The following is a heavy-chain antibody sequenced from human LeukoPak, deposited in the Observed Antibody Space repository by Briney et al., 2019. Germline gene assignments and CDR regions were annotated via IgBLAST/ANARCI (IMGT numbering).Heavy chain of an antibody. CDR1: GFTFSSYD. J-gene: IGHJ4*02. CDR3: EKVLTSSSYYFDY. V-gene: IGHV3-30*18. D-gene: IGHD3-10*01. Sequence: GRSLRLSCAASGFTFSSYDMHWVRQAPGKGLQWVTVISYDGRNKYYADSVKGRFTISRENSKNTLYLQMNSLRTEDTAVYYCEKVLTSSSYYFDYWGQRTLVTVSS. CDR2: ISYDGRNK.